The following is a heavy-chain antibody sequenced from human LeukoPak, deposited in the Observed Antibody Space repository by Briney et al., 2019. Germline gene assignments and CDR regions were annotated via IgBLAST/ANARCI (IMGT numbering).Heavy chain of an antibody. J-gene: IGHJ4*02. V-gene: IGHV4-61*02. D-gene: IGHD3-9*01. CDR3: ARETPFYDILTGYHPKDFDY. Sequence: PSQTLSLTCTVSGGSISSDSNYWSWIRQPAGKGLEWIGRIYTSGSTNYNPSLKSRVTISVDTSKNQFSLKLSSVTAADTAVYYCARETPFYDILTGYHPKDFDYWGQGTLVTVSS. CDR1: GGSISSDSNY. CDR2: IYTSGST.